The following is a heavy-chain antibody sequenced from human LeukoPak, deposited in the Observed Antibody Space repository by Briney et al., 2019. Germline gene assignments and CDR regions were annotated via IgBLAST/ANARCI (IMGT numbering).Heavy chain of an antibody. CDR1: GGTISGYY. J-gene: IGHJ4*02. CDR2: VHYSGTT. V-gene: IGHV4-59*01. CDR3: ARGGRSGSYTHYFDY. D-gene: IGHD1-26*01. Sequence: KPSETLSLTCTVSGGTISGYYWSWIRQPPGQGLEWIGNVHYSGTTNYSPSLESRVTISVDSSKKQFSLKLTSVTAADTAVYYCARGGRSGSYTHYFDYWGLGSLVTVST.